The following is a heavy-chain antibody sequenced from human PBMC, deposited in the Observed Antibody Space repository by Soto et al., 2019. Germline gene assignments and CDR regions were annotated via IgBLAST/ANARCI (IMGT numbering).Heavy chain of an antibody. V-gene: IGHV4-39*01. Sequence: SETLSLTCTVSGGSISSSSYYWGWIRQPPGKGLEWIGSIYYSGSTYYNPSLKSRVTISVDTSKNQFSLKLSSVTAADTAVYYCARVTYYYGSGSYHPPDYWGQGTLVTVS. CDR3: ARVTYYYGSGSYHPPDY. CDR1: GGSISSSSYY. D-gene: IGHD3-10*01. J-gene: IGHJ4*02. CDR2: IYYSGST.